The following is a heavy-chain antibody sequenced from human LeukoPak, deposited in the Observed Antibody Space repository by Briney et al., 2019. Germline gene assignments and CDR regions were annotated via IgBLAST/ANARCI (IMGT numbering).Heavy chain of an antibody. D-gene: IGHD2-2*01. V-gene: IGHV4-4*07. J-gene: IGHJ5*02. CDR2: IYSSGST. CDR1: GGSISSYY. CDR3: ARGPDIVVVPAADLNWFDP. Sequence: LETLSLTCTVSGGSISSYYWSWIRQPAGKGLEWIGRIYSSGSTNYNPSLKSRVTMSVDTSKNQFSLKLSSVTAADTAVYYCARGPDIVVVPAADLNWFDPWGQGTLVTVSS.